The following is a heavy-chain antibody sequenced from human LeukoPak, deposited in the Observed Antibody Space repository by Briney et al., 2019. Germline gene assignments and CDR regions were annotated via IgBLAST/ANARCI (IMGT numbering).Heavy chain of an antibody. V-gene: IGHV3-30*04. Sequence: GGSLRLSCAASGFTFRSYAMPGLAQAPGKGREGGPVISYDESNKYYADSVKGRFTISRDNSKNTLYLQMNSLRAEDTAVYYCARGSPRYCSGGSCYSIDAFDIWGQGTMVTVSS. J-gene: IGHJ3*02. CDR2: ISYDESNK. D-gene: IGHD2-15*01. CDR1: GFTFRSYA. CDR3: ARGSPRYCSGGSCYSIDAFDI.